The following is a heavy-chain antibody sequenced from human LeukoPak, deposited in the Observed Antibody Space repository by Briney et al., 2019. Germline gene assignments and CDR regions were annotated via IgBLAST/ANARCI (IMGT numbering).Heavy chain of an antibody. CDR2: ISSSGSTI. CDR1: GFTFSSYE. CDR3: ARSRNYDFWSGYYYYYYCMDV. V-gene: IGHV3-48*03. D-gene: IGHD3-3*01. J-gene: IGHJ6*02. Sequence: PGGSLRLSCAASGFTFSSYEMNWVRQAPGKGLEWVSYISSSGSTIYYADSVKGRFTISSDNAKNSLYLQMNSLRAEDTAVYYCARSRNYDFWSGYYYYYYCMDVWGQGTTVTVSS.